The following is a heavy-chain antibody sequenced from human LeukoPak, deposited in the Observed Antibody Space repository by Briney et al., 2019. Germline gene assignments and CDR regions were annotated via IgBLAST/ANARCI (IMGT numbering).Heavy chain of an antibody. CDR2: ISNSRSTI. CDR1: GFTFSRYS. D-gene: IGHD1-1*01. CDR3: ARESEGGTTIDF. J-gene: IGHJ4*02. V-gene: IGHV3-48*02. Sequence: GGSLRLSCAASGFTFSRYSINWVRQAPGKGLEWVSYISNSRSTIYYANYVKGRFTISRDNANNSLFLQMNSLRDEDTAVYYCARESEGGTTIDFWGQGTLVTVSS.